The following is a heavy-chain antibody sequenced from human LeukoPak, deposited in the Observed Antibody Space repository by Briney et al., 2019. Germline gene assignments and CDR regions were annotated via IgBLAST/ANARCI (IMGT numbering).Heavy chain of an antibody. CDR3: ARRGDSMGDAFDI. Sequence: ASVKVSCKASGGTFSSYAISWVRQAPGQGLEWMGGIIPIFGTANYAQKFQGRVTVTTDESTSTAYMELSSLRSEDTAVYYCARRGDSMGDAFDIWGQGTMVTVSS. J-gene: IGHJ3*02. V-gene: IGHV1-69*05. CDR1: GGTFSSYA. CDR2: IIPIFGTA. D-gene: IGHD3-16*01.